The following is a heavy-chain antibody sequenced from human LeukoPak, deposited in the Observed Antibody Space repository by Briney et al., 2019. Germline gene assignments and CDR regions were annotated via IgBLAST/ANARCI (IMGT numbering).Heavy chain of an antibody. CDR3: AKAPVTSCRGAFCYPFDY. Sequence: ETLSLTCAVYGGSFSGYYWSWIRQAPGKGLEWVSAMSSSDDGRYYAASVRGRFTISGDTSRSTLYLQMNSLRAEDAAVYYCAKAPVTSCRGAFCYPFDYWGQGTLVTVSS. CDR1: GGSFSGYY. D-gene: IGHD2-15*01. CDR2: MSSSDDGR. J-gene: IGHJ4*02. V-gene: IGHV3-23*01.